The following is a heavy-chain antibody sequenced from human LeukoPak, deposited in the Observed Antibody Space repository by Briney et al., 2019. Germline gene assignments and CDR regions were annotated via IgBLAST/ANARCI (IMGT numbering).Heavy chain of an antibody. J-gene: IGHJ2*01. D-gene: IGHD6-19*01. CDR3: ARGQAVGTDDWYFDL. CDR1: GFIFSSHS. CDR2: ISLSSSYI. Sequence: PGGSLRLSCVASGFIFSSHSMSWVRQAPGKGLESVSFISLSSSYIYYTDSVKGRFTISRDNAKNSLSLQMDSLRAEDTAVYYCARGQAVGTDDWYFDLWGRGTLVTVSS. V-gene: IGHV3-21*01.